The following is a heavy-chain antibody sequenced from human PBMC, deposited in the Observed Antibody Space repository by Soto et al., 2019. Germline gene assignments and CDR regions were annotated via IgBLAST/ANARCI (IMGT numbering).Heavy chain of an antibody. V-gene: IGHV1-18*01. J-gene: IGHJ5*02. Sequence: ASVKVSCKASGYTFTSYGISWVRQAPGQGLEWMGWISAYNGNTNYAQKLQGRVTMTTDTSTSTAYMELRSLRSDDTAVYYCARDYIVKGRLLAAAGMSDLFDPWGQGTLVTVSS. D-gene: IGHD6-13*01. CDR2: ISAYNGNT. CDR1: GYTFTSYG. CDR3: ARDYIVKGRLLAAAGMSDLFDP.